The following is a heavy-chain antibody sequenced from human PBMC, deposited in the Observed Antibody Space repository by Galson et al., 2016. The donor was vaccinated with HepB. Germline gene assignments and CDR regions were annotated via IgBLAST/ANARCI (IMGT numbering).Heavy chain of an antibody. D-gene: IGHD6-13*01. CDR1: GFIFSHYG. CDR3: ATEDLSSPGNGALDI. J-gene: IGHJ3*02. V-gene: IGHV3-33*01. CDR2: IWFDGSSK. Sequence: SLRLSCAASGFIFSHYGMHWVRQAPGEGLEGVAMIWFDGSSKHHSDSVRGRFTISRDNSKNTLYLEMNSLRAEDTAVYYCATEDLSSPGNGALDIWGQGAMVTVSS.